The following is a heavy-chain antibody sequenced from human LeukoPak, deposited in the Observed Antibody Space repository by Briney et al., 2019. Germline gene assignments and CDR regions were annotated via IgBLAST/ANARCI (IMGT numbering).Heavy chain of an antibody. Sequence: PSETLSLTCGVSGGSISNTNWWTWVRQPPGKELEWIGEVYLQGSTNYNPSLKSRVAISVDKSENHISLKLTSVTAADTAVYYCAREGGPYRPLDYSGQGTLVTVAS. J-gene: IGHJ4*02. V-gene: IGHV4-4*02. CDR2: VYLQGST. CDR3: AREGGPYRPLDY. CDR1: GGSISNTNW.